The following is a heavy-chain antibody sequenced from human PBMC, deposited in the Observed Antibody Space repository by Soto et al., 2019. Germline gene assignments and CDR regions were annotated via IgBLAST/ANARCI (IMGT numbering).Heavy chain of an antibody. J-gene: IGHJ4*02. CDR2: IIPIFGTA. V-gene: IGHV1-69*01. D-gene: IGHD3-22*01. CDR3: AAGLDYYDSSGYYLPFDY. Sequence: QVQLVQSGAEVKKPGSSVKVSCKASGGTFSSYAISWVRQAPGQGLEWMGGIIPIFGTANYAQKFQGRVTITADESTSTADMELSSLRSEDTAVYYCAAGLDYYDSSGYYLPFDYWGQGTLVTVSS. CDR1: GGTFSSYA.